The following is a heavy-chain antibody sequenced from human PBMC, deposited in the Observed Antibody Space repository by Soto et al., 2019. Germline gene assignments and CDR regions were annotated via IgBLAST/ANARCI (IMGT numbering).Heavy chain of an antibody. CDR2: VSYSGSP. J-gene: IGHJ4*02. V-gene: IGHV4-59*01. Sequence: SETLSLTCTVSGDSISSYFWSWIRQPPGKGLEWVAYVSYSGSPHYNPSLQSRVTVSVDTSKSQFSLEVTSLTAADTAVYYCARGGPVQLWAFDYWGQGSLVTVSS. CDR1: GDSISSYF. D-gene: IGHD5-18*01. CDR3: ARGGPVQLWAFDY.